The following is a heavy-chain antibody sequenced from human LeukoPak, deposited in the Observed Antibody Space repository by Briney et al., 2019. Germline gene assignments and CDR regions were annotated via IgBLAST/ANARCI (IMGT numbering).Heavy chain of an antibody. CDR3: ARQIWYSSSWHPLYYFDY. V-gene: IGHV4-39*01. Sequence: SETLSLTCTVSGGSISSSSYYWGWIRQPPGKGLEWIGSIYYSGSTYYNPSLKSRVTISVDTSKNQFSLKLSSVTAADTAVYYCARQIWYSSSWHPLYYFDYWGQGTLVTVSS. D-gene: IGHD6-13*01. CDR1: GGSISSSSYY. J-gene: IGHJ4*02. CDR2: IYYSGST.